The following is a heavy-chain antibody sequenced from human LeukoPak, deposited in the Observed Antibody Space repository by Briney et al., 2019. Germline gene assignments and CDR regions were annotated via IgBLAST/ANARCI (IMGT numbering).Heavy chain of an antibody. CDR1: GFTFSGYS. D-gene: IGHD3-9*01. V-gene: IGHV3-21*01. J-gene: IGHJ4*02. CDR3: ARANPPAISFFDW. CDR2: ISGSSGSI. Sequence: GGSLRLSCAASGFTFSGYSMNWVRLAPGKGLEWGSSISGSSGSIYYADSVKGRFTISRDNAKNSLDLQMNTLRAEDTAVYYCARANPPAISFFDWWGQGTLVSVSS.